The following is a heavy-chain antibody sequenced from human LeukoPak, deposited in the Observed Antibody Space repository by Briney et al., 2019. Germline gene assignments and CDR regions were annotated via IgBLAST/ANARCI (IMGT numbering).Heavy chain of an antibody. Sequence: PSETLSLTCTVSGGSISSSSYYWGWIRQPPGKGLEWIGSIYYSGSTYYNPSLKSRVTISVDTSKNQFSLKLSSVTAADTAVYYCARGNDYGDFTPFDYWGQGTLVIVSS. CDR1: GGSISSSSYY. D-gene: IGHD4-17*01. V-gene: IGHV4-39*07. CDR3: ARGNDYGDFTPFDY. J-gene: IGHJ4*02. CDR2: IYYSGST.